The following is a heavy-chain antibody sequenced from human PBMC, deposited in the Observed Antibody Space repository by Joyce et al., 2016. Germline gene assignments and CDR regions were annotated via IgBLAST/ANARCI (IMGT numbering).Heavy chain of an antibody. Sequence: QVQLVESGGGVVQPGRSLRPSCAAYGFTFTDYAMHWARQAPGKGREWVAIITDDGSNNYLADTVKCRFTISRDNSKNTLYLQMNRLRAEDTAVYYCARTDSSGYYSLDYWGQGTLVTVSS. D-gene: IGHD3-22*01. CDR2: ITDDGSNN. V-gene: IGHV3-30-3*01. CDR3: ARTDSSGYYSLDY. J-gene: IGHJ4*02. CDR1: GFTFTDYA.